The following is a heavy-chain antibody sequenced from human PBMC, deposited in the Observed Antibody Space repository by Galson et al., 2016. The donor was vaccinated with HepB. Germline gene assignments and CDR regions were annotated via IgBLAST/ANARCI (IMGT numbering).Heavy chain of an antibody. CDR2: DSMDARRK. CDR3: AKRHEYCPAVGCSVDY. CDR1: GFIFRGYG. Sequence: SLRLSCAGSGFIFRGYGMHWVRQAPGKGLEWVAADSMDARRKFYADSVRGRFTISRDNSNNMLFLQMSSLRADDTAVYYCAKRHEYCPAVGCSVDYWGQGTLVSVSS. J-gene: IGHJ4*02. V-gene: IGHV3-30*18. D-gene: IGHD2/OR15-2a*01.